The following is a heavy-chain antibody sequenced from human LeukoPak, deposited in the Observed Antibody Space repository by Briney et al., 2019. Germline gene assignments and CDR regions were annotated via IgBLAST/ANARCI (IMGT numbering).Heavy chain of an antibody. D-gene: IGHD6-19*01. CDR2: IKGDGSYT. Sequence: GGSLRLSCAASGFAYTSYWMHWVRQAPGKGLVWVARIKGDGSYTFYADSVKGRFTISRDNAKNTLYLQMNSLRAEDTALYYCVKGYSSGWTREYYGMDVWGQGTTVTVSS. J-gene: IGHJ6*02. V-gene: IGHV3-74*01. CDR3: VKGYSSGWTREYYGMDV. CDR1: GFAYTSYW.